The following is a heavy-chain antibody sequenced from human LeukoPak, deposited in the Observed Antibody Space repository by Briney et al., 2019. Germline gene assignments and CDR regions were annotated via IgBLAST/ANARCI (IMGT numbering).Heavy chain of an antibody. CDR1: GFTFSSYA. J-gene: IGHJ3*02. D-gene: IGHD3-10*01. Sequence: GGSLRLSCAASGFTFSSYAMSWVRQAPGKGLEWVSAISGSGGSTYYADPVKGRFTISRDNSKNTLYLQMNSLRAEDTAVYYCASGGSGSYYNVGAFDIWGQGTMVTVSS. CDR3: ASGGSGSYYNVGAFDI. CDR2: ISGSGGST. V-gene: IGHV3-23*01.